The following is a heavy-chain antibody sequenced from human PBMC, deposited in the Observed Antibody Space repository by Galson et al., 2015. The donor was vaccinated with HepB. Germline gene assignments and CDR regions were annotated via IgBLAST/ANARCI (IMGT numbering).Heavy chain of an antibody. J-gene: IGHJ6*02. Sequence: SLRLSCAASGFTFSSYGMHWVRQAPGKGLEWVAVISYDGSNKYYADSVKGRFTISRDNSKNTLYLQMNSLRAEDTAVYYCANGADFWSGHYGMDVWGQGTTVTVSS. CDR3: ANGADFWSGHYGMDV. D-gene: IGHD3-3*01. V-gene: IGHV3-30*18. CDR1: GFTFSSYG. CDR2: ISYDGSNK.